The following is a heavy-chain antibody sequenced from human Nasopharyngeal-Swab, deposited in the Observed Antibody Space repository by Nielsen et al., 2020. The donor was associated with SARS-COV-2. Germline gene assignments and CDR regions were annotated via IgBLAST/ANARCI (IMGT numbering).Heavy chain of an antibody. Sequence: GESLKISCAASGFTFSAHAMIWVRQAAGKGLEWVSAVSGDVAHTTYYADSVKGRFTISRDNSKNTLYLQMNGLRAEDAAICYCARDGRIGYGVYLDYWGQGTPVTVSS. CDR1: GFTFSAHA. CDR2: VSGDVAHTT. CDR3: ARDGRIGYGVYLDY. D-gene: IGHD5-12*01. V-gene: IGHV3-23*01. J-gene: IGHJ4*02.